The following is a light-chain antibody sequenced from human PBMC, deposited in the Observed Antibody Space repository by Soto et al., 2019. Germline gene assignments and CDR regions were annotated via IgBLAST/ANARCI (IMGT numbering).Light chain of an antibody. CDR2: DST. J-gene: IGKJ5*01. V-gene: IGKV3-11*01. CDR3: QQRNVWPPIT. CDR1: QSIHTS. Sequence: VLTQSPATLSLSPGERATLSCRASQSIHTSLAWYQQKPGQPPRLVVYDSTLRANGVPDRFGGSRSGTEFTLTINNLEPEDFAVYYCQQRNVWPPITFGPGTRLYI.